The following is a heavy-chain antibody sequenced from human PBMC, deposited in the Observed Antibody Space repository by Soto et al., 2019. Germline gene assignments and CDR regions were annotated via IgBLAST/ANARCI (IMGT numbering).Heavy chain of an antibody. Sequence: ASVNVSCKASGYTFTGYDIHWVRQAPGQGLEWMGWINPNSGGANYAQKFQGRVTMTRDTSISTAYMELSRLRSDDTAVYYCAREPTDYGDYGNDYWGQGTLVTVSS. CDR3: AREPTDYGDYGNDY. J-gene: IGHJ4*02. V-gene: IGHV1-2*02. CDR1: GYTFTGYD. CDR2: INPNSGGA. D-gene: IGHD4-17*01.